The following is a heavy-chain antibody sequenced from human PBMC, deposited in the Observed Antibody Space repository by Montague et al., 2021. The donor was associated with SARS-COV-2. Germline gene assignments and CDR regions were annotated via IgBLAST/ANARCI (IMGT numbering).Heavy chain of an antibody. CDR1: GGSFSDYH. J-gene: IGHJ4*02. Sequence: ETLSLTCAVYGGSFSDYHWTCIRQSPGEGLEWIGQINYGGSTKYNPSLKSRVTISIDTSKNQFSLKLTSVTAADTAVYYCARGAPGYWGQGTLVTVSS. V-gene: IGHV4-34*01. D-gene: IGHD1-1*01. CDR2: INYGGST. CDR3: ARGAPGY.